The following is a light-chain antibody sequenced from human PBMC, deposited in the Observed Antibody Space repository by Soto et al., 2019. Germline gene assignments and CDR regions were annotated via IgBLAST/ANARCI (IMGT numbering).Light chain of an antibody. CDR1: QYINTR. J-gene: IGKJ1*01. V-gene: IGKV3-11*01. Sequence: EIVLTQSPATLSSFPGDRVTLSCRASQYINTRLAWYQHRPGQAPRLLIYQTSIRAAGIPARFSASGTGTDFPLTISDVQPEDFAVYYCHQRQSWPRTFGQGTKVHI. CDR2: QTS. CDR3: HQRQSWPRT.